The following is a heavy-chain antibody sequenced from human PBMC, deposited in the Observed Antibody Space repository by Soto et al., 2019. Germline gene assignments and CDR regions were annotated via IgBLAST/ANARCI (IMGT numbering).Heavy chain of an antibody. CDR1: GYTFITYG. V-gene: IGHV1-18*01. D-gene: IGHD3-22*01. CDR3: ARGPTDYYDNSANYFLDY. Sequence: ASVKVSCKASGYTFITYGVSWVRQAPGQGLDWLGWISAYNGNTRYAERLQGRVTMNSDTTTNTAYMELRNLFSDDTAVYFCARGPTDYYDNSANYFLDYWGQGTLVTVSS. CDR2: ISAYNGNT. J-gene: IGHJ4*02.